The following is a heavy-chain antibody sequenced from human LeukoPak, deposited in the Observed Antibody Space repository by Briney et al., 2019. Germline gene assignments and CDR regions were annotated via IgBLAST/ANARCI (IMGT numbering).Heavy chain of an antibody. CDR1: GFTFSDYY. D-gene: IGHD2-2*01. CDR3: ARGDYSSSVPDY. J-gene: IGHJ4*02. Sequence: GGSLRLSCAASGFTFSDYYMSWIRQAPGKGLEWVSYISSSSSYTNYADSVKGRLTISRDNAKNSLYLQMNSLRAEDTAVYYCARGDYSSSVPDYWGQGTLVTVSS. V-gene: IGHV3-11*05. CDR2: ISSSSSYT.